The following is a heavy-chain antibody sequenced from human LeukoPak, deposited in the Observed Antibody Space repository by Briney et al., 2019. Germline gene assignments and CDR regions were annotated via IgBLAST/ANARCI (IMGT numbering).Heavy chain of an antibody. V-gene: IGHV3-21*01. CDR2: ISSSSSYI. CDR3: ARDNEPEGDY. Sequence: GGSLRLSCAASGFTFSSYSMNWVRQAPGKGLEWVSSISSSSSYIYYADSVKSRFTISRDNAKNSLYLQMNSLRAEDTAVYYCARDNEPEGDYWGQGTLVTVSS. CDR1: GFTFSSYS. D-gene: IGHD1-14*01. J-gene: IGHJ4*02.